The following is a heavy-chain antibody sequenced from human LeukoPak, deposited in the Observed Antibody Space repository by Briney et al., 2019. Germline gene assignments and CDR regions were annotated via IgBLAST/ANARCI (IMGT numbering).Heavy chain of an antibody. Sequence: SEILSLTCTVSGGSISTHYWSWIRQPPGKGLEGVGYIYYSGSTNCNPSLKSRVPLSVDPTKNQFSLKLGSVTAAATAVYYCARAGGGTGYFVHWGQGTLVTVSS. CDR2: IYYSGST. J-gene: IGHJ4*02. D-gene: IGHD2-15*01. CDR3: ARAGGGTGYFVH. V-gene: IGHV4-59*11. CDR1: GGSISTHY.